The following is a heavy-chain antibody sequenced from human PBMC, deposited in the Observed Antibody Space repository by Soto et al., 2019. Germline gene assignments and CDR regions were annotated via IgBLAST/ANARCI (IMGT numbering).Heavy chain of an antibody. D-gene: IGHD6-13*01. CDR2: IVPLFRTT. V-gene: IGHV1-69*06. CDR3: ARGGYSSTWSNLLDRSGLDV. J-gene: IGHJ6*02. Sequence: QVKLVQSGAEAKKPGSSVKVSCKTSGGTFSSYAISWVRQAPGQGLEWMGGIVPLFRTTNYAQKFQGRVTITADTSTSTGYMELSGLRSGDTAVYYCARGGYSSTWSNLLDRSGLDVWGQGTTVTVSS. CDR1: GGTFSSYA.